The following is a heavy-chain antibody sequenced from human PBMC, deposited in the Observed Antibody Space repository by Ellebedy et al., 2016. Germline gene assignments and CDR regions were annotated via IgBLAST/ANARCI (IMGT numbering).Heavy chain of an antibody. V-gene: IGHV5-51*01. CDR3: ARENYGDPFGY. CDR2: IYPDDSDT. D-gene: IGHD4-17*01. J-gene: IGHJ4*02. CDR1: GFSFTNYW. Sequence: GESLKISXKGSGFSFTNYWIGWVRQLPGKGLEWMGIIYPDDSDTRYSPSFQGQVTISADKSINTAYLQWSSLKASDTALYYCARENYGDPFGYWGQGTLVTVSS.